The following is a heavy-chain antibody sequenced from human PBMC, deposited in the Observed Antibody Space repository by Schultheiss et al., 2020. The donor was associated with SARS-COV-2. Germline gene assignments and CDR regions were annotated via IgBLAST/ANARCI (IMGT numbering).Heavy chain of an antibody. Sequence: GGSLRLSCAASGFTFSSYWMHWVCQAPEKGLEWVADIKCDGSEKYYVDSVKGRLTISRDNSKNTLYLQMNSLRAEDTAVYYCVLSARRDYYYGMDVWGQGTTVTVSS. V-gene: IGHV3-52*01. CDR2: IKCDGSEK. CDR1: GFTFSSYW. D-gene: IGHD3-10*01. CDR3: VLSARRDYYYGMDV. J-gene: IGHJ6*02.